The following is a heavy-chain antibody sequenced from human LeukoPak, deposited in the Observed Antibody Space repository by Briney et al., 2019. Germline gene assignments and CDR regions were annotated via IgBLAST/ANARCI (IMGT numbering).Heavy chain of an antibody. V-gene: IGHV1-24*01. Sequence: ASVKVSCKVSGYTLTELSMHWVRQAPGKGLEWMGGFDPEDGETIYAQKFQGRVTMTEDTSTDTAYMELSSLRSEDTAVYYCATVFRIQLWSSFNYWGQGTLVTVSS. CDR3: ATVFRIQLWSSFNY. J-gene: IGHJ4*02. CDR2: FDPEDGET. CDR1: GYTLTELS. D-gene: IGHD5-18*01.